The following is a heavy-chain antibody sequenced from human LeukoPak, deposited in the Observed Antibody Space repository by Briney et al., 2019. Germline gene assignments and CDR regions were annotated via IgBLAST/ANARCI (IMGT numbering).Heavy chain of an antibody. CDR3: ARPQDGYNGFDC. J-gene: IGHJ4*02. CDR1: GFTFTSSW. Sequence: PGGSLRLSCAASGFTFTSSWMHWVRQTPGKGLVWVSRINSDGGNRNYADSVKGRFTISRDNAKNALYLQMDSLRAEDAAVYYCARPQDGYNGFDCWGQGTLVTVSS. D-gene: IGHD5-24*01. V-gene: IGHV3-74*01. CDR2: INSDGGNR.